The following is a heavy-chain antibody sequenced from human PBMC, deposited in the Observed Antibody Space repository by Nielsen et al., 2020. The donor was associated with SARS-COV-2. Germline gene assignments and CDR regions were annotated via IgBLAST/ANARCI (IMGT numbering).Heavy chain of an antibody. D-gene: IGHD6-19*01. CDR2: ISSSSSTI. J-gene: IGHJ6*02. CDR3: ARAPPRIAVAGYYYYYGMDV. Sequence: WIRQPPGKGLEWVSSISSSSSTIYYADSVKGRFTISRDNAKNSLYLQMNSLRAEDTAVYYCARAPPRIAVAGYYYYYGMDVWGQGTTVTVSS. V-gene: IGHV3-48*03.